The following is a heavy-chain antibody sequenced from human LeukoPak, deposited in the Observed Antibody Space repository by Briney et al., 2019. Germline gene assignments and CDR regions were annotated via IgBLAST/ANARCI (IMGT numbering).Heavy chain of an antibody. Sequence: SETLSLTCAVSGGSISSSNWWSWVRQPPGKGLEWIGEIYHSGSTNYNPSLKSRVTISVDKSKNQFSLKLSSETAADTAVYYCARAYCSGGSCPLDYWGQGTLVTVSS. CDR3: ARAYCSGGSCPLDY. CDR1: GGSISSSNW. J-gene: IGHJ4*02. D-gene: IGHD2-15*01. CDR2: IYHSGST. V-gene: IGHV4-4*02.